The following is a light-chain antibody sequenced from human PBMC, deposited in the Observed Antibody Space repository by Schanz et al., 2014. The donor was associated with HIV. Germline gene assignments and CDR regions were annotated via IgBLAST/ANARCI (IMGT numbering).Light chain of an antibody. J-gene: IGLJ3*02. CDR3: QSYDRRLSGSV. CDR1: SSNIGSNT. V-gene: IGLV1-44*01. Sequence: QSVLTQPPSASGTPGQRVTISCSGSSSNIGSNTVNWYQQLPGTAPKLLIYNNNQRPSGVPDRFSGSKSGTSASLAISGLQADDEAYYYCQSYDRRLSGSVFGGGTKLTVL. CDR2: NNN.